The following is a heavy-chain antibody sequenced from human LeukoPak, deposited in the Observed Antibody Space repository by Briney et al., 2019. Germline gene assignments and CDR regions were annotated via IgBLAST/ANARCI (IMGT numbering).Heavy chain of an antibody. CDR1: GYTFTSYG. V-gene: IGHV1-18*01. CDR2: ISAYNGNT. Sequence: GASVKVSCKASGYTFTSYGISRVRQAPGQGLEWMGWISAYNGNTNYAQKLQGRVTMTTDTSTSTAYMELRSLRSDDTAVYYCATPAGYCSSTSCSFDYWGQGTLVTVSS. D-gene: IGHD2-2*03. J-gene: IGHJ4*02. CDR3: ATPAGYCSSTSCSFDY.